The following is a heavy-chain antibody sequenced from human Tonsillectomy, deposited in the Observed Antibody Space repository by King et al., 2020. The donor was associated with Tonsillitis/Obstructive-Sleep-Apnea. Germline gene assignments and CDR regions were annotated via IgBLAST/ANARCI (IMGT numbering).Heavy chain of an antibody. V-gene: IGHV3-20*04. CDR2: INWNGGST. J-gene: IGHJ6*03. CDR1: GFTFDDYG. D-gene: IGHD2-15*01. CDR3: ARAPVPCSGGSCYGYYYYYMDV. Sequence: VQLVESGGGVVRPGGSLRLSCAASGFTFDDYGMSWVRQAPGKGLEGGAGINWNGGSTGYADSVKGRFTISRDNAKNSLYLQMNSLRAEDTALYYCARAPVPCSGGSCYGYYYYYMDVWGKGTTVTVS.